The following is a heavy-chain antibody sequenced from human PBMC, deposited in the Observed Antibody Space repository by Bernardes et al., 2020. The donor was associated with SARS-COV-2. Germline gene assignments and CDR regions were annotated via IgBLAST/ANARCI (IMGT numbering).Heavy chain of an antibody. CDR1: DSTFSNYY. Sequence: GGSLRLSCAASDSTFSNYYMNWVRQAPGTGLEWLANLNQDGSQTTYVDSVKGRFTISRDNAQNSLYLQMSSLRVEDTAVYYCARGVGPWGQGTLVTVSS. CDR2: LNQDGSQT. J-gene: IGHJ5*02. CDR3: ARGVGP. V-gene: IGHV3-7*01.